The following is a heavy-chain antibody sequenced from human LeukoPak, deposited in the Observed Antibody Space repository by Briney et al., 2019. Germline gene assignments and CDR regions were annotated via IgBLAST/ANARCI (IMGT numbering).Heavy chain of an antibody. CDR2: INHSGST. D-gene: IGHD1-26*01. V-gene: IGHV4-34*01. CDR1: GGSFSGYY. Sequence: SETLSLTCAVYGGSFSGYYWSWIRQPPGKGLEWIGEINHSGSTNYNPSLKSRVTISVDTSKNQFSLKLSSVTAADTAVYYCARGPPYYPLDYWGQGTLVTVSS. J-gene: IGHJ4*02. CDR3: ARGPPYYPLDY.